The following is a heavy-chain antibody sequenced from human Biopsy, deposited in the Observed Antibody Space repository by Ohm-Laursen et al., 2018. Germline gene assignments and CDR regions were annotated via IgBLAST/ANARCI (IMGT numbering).Heavy chain of an antibody. V-gene: IGHV3-23*01. D-gene: IGHD2-2*02. J-gene: IGHJ4*02. Sequence: SLRLSCAASGFIFSSYAMSWVRQAPGKGLEWVSGISDSGGSTYYADSVKGRFTISRDNSKNTLYLEMNGLRAEDTAIYYCAKARSGSSNSCYNYWGQGTLVIVPS. CDR2: ISDSGGST. CDR3: AKARSGSSNSCYNY. CDR1: GFIFSSYA.